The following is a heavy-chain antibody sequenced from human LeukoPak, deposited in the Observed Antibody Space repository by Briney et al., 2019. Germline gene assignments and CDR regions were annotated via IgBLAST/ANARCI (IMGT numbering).Heavy chain of an antibody. CDR3: ASSSGFGAFDI. D-gene: IGHD6-19*01. CDR2: IYHSGST. Sequence: SETLSLTCAVSGGSISSSNWWSWVRQPPGKGLEWIGEIYHSGSTNYNPSLKSRVTISVDTSKNQFSLNLSSVTAADTAVYYCASSSGFGAFDIWGQGTMVTVSS. V-gene: IGHV4-4*02. J-gene: IGHJ3*02. CDR1: GGSISSSNW.